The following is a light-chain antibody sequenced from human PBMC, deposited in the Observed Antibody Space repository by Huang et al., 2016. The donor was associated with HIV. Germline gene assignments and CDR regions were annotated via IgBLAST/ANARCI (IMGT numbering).Light chain of an antibody. J-gene: IGKJ3*01. V-gene: IGKV1-27*01. Sequence: GDRVTITCRASQGIGSYLAWYQQKPGKVPNLLIFGASTLQTGVPPRFSGIGCGTDFTLTISSLQPEDVATYYCQKYNSALFTFGPGTKVDIK. CDR1: QGIGSY. CDR3: QKYNSALFT. CDR2: GAS.